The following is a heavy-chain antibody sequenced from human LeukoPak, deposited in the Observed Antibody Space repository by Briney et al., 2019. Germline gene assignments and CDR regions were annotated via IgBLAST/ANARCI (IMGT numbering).Heavy chain of an antibody. Sequence: GGSLRLSCAASGFTFRSYGRHWVRQAPGKGLEWVAFIRYDGSNKYYADSVKGRFTISRDNSKNTLYLQMNSLRAEDTAVYYCAKDSNDYVWGSYRYTGYFDYWGQGTLVTVSS. V-gene: IGHV3-30*02. J-gene: IGHJ4*02. CDR1: GFTFRSYG. CDR3: AKDSNDYVWGSYRYTGYFDY. D-gene: IGHD3-16*02. CDR2: IRYDGSNK.